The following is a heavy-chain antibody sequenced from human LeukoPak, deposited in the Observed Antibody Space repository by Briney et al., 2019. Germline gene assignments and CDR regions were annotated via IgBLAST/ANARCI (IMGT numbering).Heavy chain of an antibody. CDR1: GYTFTSYY. J-gene: IGHJ4*02. CDR2: INPSGGST. D-gene: IGHD6-19*01. CDR3: ARDVSSGWSVRPLFDY. V-gene: IGHV1-46*01. Sequence: ASVKVSCKASGYTFTSYYMHWVRQAPGQGLEWMGIINPSGGSTSYAQKFQGRVTMTRDTSTSTVYMELSSLRSEDTAVYYCARDVSSGWSVRPLFDYWGQGTLVTVSS.